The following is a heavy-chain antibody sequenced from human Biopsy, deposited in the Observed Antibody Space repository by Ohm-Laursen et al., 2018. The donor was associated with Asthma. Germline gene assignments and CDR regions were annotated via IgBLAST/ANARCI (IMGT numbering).Heavy chain of an antibody. CDR1: GGTFNTYV. J-gene: IGHJ4*02. CDR3: ARKAGSCISRTCYSLVF. V-gene: IGHV1-69*13. Sequence: VKISCKSLGGTFNTYVIGWVRQAPGQGLEWMGGINSVFGTATYPQKFQDRVTITADDSTSTVYMELSSLRSEDTAVYYCARKAGSCISRTCYSLVFWGQGTLVTVSS. CDR2: INSVFGTA. D-gene: IGHD2-2*01.